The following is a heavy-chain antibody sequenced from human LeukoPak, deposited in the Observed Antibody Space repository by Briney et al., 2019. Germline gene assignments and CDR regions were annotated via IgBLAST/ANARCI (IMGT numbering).Heavy chain of an antibody. CDR1: GGSISSFY. D-gene: IGHD4-11*01. V-gene: IGHV4-59*01. J-gene: IGHJ4*02. Sequence: SETLSLTCTVSGGSISSFYWSWIRQPPGKGLEWIAYIYYNGGTNYNPSLKSRVTISVDTSKNQFSLKLSSVTAADTAVYYCAKDLYSNYGPADHWGQGNLVTVSS. CDR2: IYYNGGT. CDR3: AKDLYSNYGPADH.